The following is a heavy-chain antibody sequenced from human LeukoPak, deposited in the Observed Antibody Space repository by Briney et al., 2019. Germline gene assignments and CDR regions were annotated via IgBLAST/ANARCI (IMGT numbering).Heavy chain of an antibody. CDR1: GDSTSSDRYY. CDR3: ARGRPYSGGYHLDY. D-gene: IGHD1-26*01. Sequence: SETLSLTCTISGDSTSSDRYYGGWVRQPPGKGLEWIGNIYYSGSTYYNPSLKSRVTMSVDTSKNQFFLKLNSVTAADTAVYYCARGRPYSGGYHLDYWGQGTLVTVSS. J-gene: IGHJ4*02. CDR2: IYYSGST. V-gene: IGHV4-39*01.